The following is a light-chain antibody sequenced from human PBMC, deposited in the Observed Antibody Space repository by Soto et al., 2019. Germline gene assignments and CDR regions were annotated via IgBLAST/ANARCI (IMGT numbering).Light chain of an antibody. CDR2: GIS. Sequence: DIALTQSQDKKSLSPGERATLSCGASQSVSSSYLAWDQQKPGQAPRLLMYGISRRATGIPDRFSGSGSGTDFTLTITRLEPEDFAVYYCQQFSSYPLTFGGGS. CDR3: QQFSSYPLT. V-gene: IGKV3-20*01. CDR1: QSVSSSY. J-gene: IGKJ4*01.